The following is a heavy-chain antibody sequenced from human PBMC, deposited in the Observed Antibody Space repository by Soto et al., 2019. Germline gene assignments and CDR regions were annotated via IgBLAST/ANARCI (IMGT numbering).Heavy chain of an antibody. CDR3: AKDNEGGYSSSWGFDY. CDR2: ISYDGSNE. V-gene: IGHV3-30*18. D-gene: IGHD6-13*01. CDR1: GFTFSSYG. J-gene: IGHJ4*02. Sequence: QVHLVESGGGVVQPGRSLRLSCAASGFTFSSYGMHWVRQAPGKGLVWVTVISYDGSNEYYADSLKGRFAISRDNSKNTLYLQMNSLRVEDTAMYYCAKDNEGGYSSSWGFDYWGQGALVTVSS.